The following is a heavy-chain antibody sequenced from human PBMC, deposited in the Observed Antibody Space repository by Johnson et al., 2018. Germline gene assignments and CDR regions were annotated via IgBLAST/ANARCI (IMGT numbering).Heavy chain of an antibody. D-gene: IGHD3-3*01. CDR1: GFTVSSNH. CDR2: IYTNGNT. V-gene: IGHV3-53*01. J-gene: IGHJ5*02. Sequence: AASGFTVSSNHMSWVRQAPGKGLEWVSLIYTNGNTFYADSVKGRFTISRDNSKNTLHLQMNSLRAEDTAVYYCARGVTIFGLPGWFDPWGQGTLVTVSS. CDR3: ARGVTIFGLPGWFDP.